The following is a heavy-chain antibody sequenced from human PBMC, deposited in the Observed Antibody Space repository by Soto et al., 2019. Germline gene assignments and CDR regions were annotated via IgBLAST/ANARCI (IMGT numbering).Heavy chain of an antibody. V-gene: IGHV1-18*01. CDR3: AKGYSGYDHFPLAD. CDR1: GYTFTSYG. D-gene: IGHD5-12*01. CDR2: ISAYNGNT. Sequence: GASVKVSCKASGYTFTSYGISWVRQAPGQGLEWMGWISAYNGNTNYAQKLQGRVTMTTDTSTSTAYMELRSLRSDDTAVYYCAKGYSGYDHFPLADWGQGTLVTVSS. J-gene: IGHJ4*02.